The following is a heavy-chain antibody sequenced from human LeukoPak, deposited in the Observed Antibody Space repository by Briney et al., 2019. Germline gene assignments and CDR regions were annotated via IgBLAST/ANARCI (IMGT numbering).Heavy chain of an antibody. CDR1: GGTFSSYA. Sequence: GASVKVSCKASGGTFSSYAISWVRQAPGQGLEWMGGIIPIFGTANYAQKFQGRVTITADESTSTAYMELSSLRSEDTAVYYCAHHGDYDFWSGYFDYWGQGTLVTVSS. V-gene: IGHV1-69*01. J-gene: IGHJ4*02. D-gene: IGHD3-3*01. CDR3: AHHGDYDFWSGYFDY. CDR2: IIPIFGTA.